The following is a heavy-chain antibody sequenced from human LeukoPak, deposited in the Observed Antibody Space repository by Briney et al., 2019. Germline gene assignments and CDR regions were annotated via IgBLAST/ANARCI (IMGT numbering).Heavy chain of an antibody. CDR1: GFTFSSYA. CDR3: AKDKGGSGYYPVDC. V-gene: IGHV3-23*01. CDR2: ITDSGGST. Sequence: PGGSLRPSCAASGFTFSSYAMNWVRQAPGKGLEWVSTITDSGGSTYYADSVQGRLTISRDNSKNTLYLQMNSLSADDSALYYCAKDKGGSGYYPVDCWGQGTLVTVSS. J-gene: IGHJ4*02. D-gene: IGHD3-22*01.